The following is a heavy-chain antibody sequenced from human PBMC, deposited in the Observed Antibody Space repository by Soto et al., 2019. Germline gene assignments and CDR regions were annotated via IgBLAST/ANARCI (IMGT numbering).Heavy chain of an antibody. D-gene: IGHD2-2*02. CDR1: GGSISSYY. CDR3: ARLLVPAVISGKNYYYGMDA. J-gene: IGHJ6*02. CDR2: IYYSGST. Sequence: SETLSLTCTVSGGSISSYYWSWIRQPPGKGLEWIGYIYYSGSTNYNPSLKSRVTISVDTSKNQFSLKLSSVTAADTAVYYCARLLVPAVISGKNYYYGMDAGGQGTTVTVSS. V-gene: IGHV4-59*01.